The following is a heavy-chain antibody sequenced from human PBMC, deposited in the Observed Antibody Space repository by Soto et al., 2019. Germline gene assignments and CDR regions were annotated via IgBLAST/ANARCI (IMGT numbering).Heavy chain of an antibody. J-gene: IGHJ6*01. D-gene: IGHD3-10*01. Sequence: GGSLRLSCAASGFTFSSYDMHWVRQATGKGLEWVSAIGTAGDTYYPGSVKGRFTISRENAKNSLYLQMNSLRAEDTAVYYCARAGEAWFGAYYYGMDVWGQGTTVTVSS. V-gene: IGHV3-13*01. CDR1: GFTFSSYD. CDR2: IGTAGDT. CDR3: ARAGEAWFGAYYYGMDV.